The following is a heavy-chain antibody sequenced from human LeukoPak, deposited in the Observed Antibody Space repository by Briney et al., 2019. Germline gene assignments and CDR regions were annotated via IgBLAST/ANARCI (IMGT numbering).Heavy chain of an antibody. D-gene: IGHD3-10*01. J-gene: IGHJ5*02. V-gene: IGHV2-5*01. Sequence: SGPTLMQPTPTLTLTCTFSGFSLSTSAVGVGWIRQPPGRALEWLALIYWYGDKCYSPSLRSRLTITKDTSKIQVVLTMTNMDPVDTATYYCARRIRFGESSKENWFDPWGQGTLVTVSS. CDR3: ARRIRFGESSKENWFDP. CDR1: GFSLSTSAVG. CDR2: IYWYGDK.